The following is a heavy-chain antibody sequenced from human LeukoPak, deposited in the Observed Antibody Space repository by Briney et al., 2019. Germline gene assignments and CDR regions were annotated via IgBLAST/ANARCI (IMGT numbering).Heavy chain of an antibody. J-gene: IGHJ4*02. CDR1: RYTFTSYG. CDR3: ARDGPAQMVDLDY. CDR2: IHPNNGDR. V-gene: IGHV1-2*02. D-gene: IGHD3-10*01. Sequence: ASVTVSCKASRYTFTSYGISWVRQAPGQGRECMGWIHPNNGDRAYAQKFEGRVAMTRDTSISTAYMELRRLRPDDTAVYFCARDGPAQMVDLDYWGQGTLVTVSS.